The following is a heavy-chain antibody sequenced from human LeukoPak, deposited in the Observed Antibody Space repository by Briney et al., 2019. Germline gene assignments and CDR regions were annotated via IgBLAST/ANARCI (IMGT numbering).Heavy chain of an antibody. J-gene: IGHJ4*02. CDR2: IIPIFGTA. D-gene: IGHD6-19*01. CDR3: ARAPPYSSGWSSPRCYFDY. V-gene: IGHV1-69*13. Sequence: SVKVSCKASGGTFSSYAISWVRQAPGQGLEWMGGIIPIFGTANYAQKFQGRVTITADESTSTAYMELSSLRSEDTAVYYCARAPPYSSGWSSPRCYFDYWGQGTLVTVSS. CDR1: GGTFSSYA.